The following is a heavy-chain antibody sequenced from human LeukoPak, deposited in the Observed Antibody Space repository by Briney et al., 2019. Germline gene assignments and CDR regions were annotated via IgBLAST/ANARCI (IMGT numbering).Heavy chain of an antibody. CDR2: ISGSGGST. D-gene: IGHD3-10*01. CDR3: ARDGYGSGSFDY. Sequence: GGSLRLSCAASGFTFSSYAMSWVRQAPGKGLEWVSAISGSGGSTYYADSVKGRFTISRDNSKNTLYLQMNSLRAEDTAVYYCARDGYGSGSFDYWGQGILVTVSA. CDR1: GFTFSSYA. V-gene: IGHV3-23*01. J-gene: IGHJ4*02.